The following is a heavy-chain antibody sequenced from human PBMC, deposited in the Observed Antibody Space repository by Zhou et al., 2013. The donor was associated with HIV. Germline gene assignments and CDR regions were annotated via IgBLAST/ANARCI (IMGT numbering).Heavy chain of an antibody. D-gene: IGHD1-7*01. V-gene: IGHV1-69*05. J-gene: IGHJ6*03. CDR1: GGTFSSYA. CDR2: IIPIFGTA. CDR3: ASRCITGTTSDYYYYYMDV. Sequence: QVQLVQSGAEVKKPGSSVKVSCKASGGTFSSYAISWVRQAPGQGLEWMGGIIPIFGTANYAQKFQGRVTITTDESTSTAYMELSSLRSEDTAVYYCASRCITGTTSDYYYYYMDVWGKGTTVTVSS.